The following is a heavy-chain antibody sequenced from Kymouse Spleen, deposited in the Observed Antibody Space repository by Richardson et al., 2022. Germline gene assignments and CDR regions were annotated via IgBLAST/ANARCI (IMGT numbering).Heavy chain of an antibody. Sequence: QVQLVESGGGVVQPGRSLRLSCAASGFTFSSYGMHWVRQAPGKGLEWVAVISYDGSNKYYADSVKGRFTISRDNSKNTLYLQMNSLRAEDTAVYYCAKDGLLWFGELWYYYYGMDVWGQGTTVTVSS. D-gene: IGHD3-10*01. CDR2: ISYDGSNK. CDR3: AKDGLLWFGELWYYYYGMDV. J-gene: IGHJ6*02. CDR1: GFTFSSYG. V-gene: IGHV3-30*18.